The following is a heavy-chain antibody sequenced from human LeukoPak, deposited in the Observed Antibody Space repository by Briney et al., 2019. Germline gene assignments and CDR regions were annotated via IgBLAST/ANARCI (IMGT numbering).Heavy chain of an antibody. D-gene: IGHD6-13*01. Sequence: SETLSLTCAVYGGSFSGYYWSWIRQPPGKGLEWIGEINHSGSTNYNPSLKSRVTISVDTSKNQFSLKLSSVTAADTAVYYCARWSGYSSSWYRRNWFDPWGQGTLVTVSS. J-gene: IGHJ5*02. CDR3: ARWSGYSSSWYRRNWFDP. CDR2: INHSGST. CDR1: GGSFSGYY. V-gene: IGHV4-34*01.